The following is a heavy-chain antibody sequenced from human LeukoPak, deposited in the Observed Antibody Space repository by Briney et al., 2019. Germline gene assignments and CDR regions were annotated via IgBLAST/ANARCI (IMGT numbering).Heavy chain of an antibody. D-gene: IGHD3-22*01. CDR1: GYTFTGYF. J-gene: IGHJ5*02. CDR2: INPSGGNT. CDR3: ARGDVLDSSVYNWFDP. V-gene: IGHV1-46*01. Sequence: ASVKVSCKASGYTFTGYFIHWVRQAPGQGLEWMGIINPSGGNTTYAQKFQGRVTMTRDTSTSTVYMELSSLRSEDTALYYCARGDVLDSSVYNWFDPWGQGTLVIVSS.